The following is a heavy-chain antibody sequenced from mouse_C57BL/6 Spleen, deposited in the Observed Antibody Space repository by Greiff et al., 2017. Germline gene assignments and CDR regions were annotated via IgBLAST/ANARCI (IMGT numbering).Heavy chain of an antibody. CDR2: IHPSDSDT. D-gene: IGHD2-4*01. V-gene: IGHV1-74*01. J-gene: IGHJ3*01. CDR3: AICDDYAPWFAY. Sequence: QVHVKQPGAELVKPGASVKVSCKASGYTFTSYWMHWVKQRPGQGLEWIGRIHPSDSDTNYNQKFKGKATLTVDKSSSTAYMQLSSLTSEDSAVYYCAICDDYAPWFAYWGQGTLVTVSA. CDR1: GYTFTSYW.